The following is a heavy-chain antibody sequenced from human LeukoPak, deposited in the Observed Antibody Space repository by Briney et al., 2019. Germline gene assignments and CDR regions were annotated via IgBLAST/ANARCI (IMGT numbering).Heavy chain of an antibody. D-gene: IGHD5-24*01. Sequence: GGSLRLSCAASGFTFSSYEMNWVRQAPGKGLEWVSAIRGSGGSTYYADSVKGRFTISRDNSKDTLYLQMNNLRAEDTAVYYCAKGGDGYILAYFDYWGQGTLVTVSS. J-gene: IGHJ4*02. V-gene: IGHV3-23*01. CDR1: GFTFSSYE. CDR2: IRGSGGST. CDR3: AKGGDGYILAYFDY.